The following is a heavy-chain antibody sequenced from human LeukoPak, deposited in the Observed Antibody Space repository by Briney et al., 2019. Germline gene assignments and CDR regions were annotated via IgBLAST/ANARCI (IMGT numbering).Heavy chain of an antibody. CDR1: GYTFTGYY. D-gene: IGHD6-19*01. CDR3: AREDYSSDPYDMDV. V-gene: IGHV1-2*02. CDR2: INPNSGGT. Sequence: ASVKVSCKASGYTFTGYYMHWVRQAPGQGLEWMGWINPNSGGTNYAQKFQGRVTMTRDTSISTAYMELSRLRSDDTAVYYCAREDYSSDPYDMDVWGQGTTVTVSS. J-gene: IGHJ6*02.